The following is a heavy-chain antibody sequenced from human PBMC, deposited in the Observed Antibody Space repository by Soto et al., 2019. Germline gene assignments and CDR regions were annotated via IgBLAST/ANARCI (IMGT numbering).Heavy chain of an antibody. J-gene: IGHJ6*02. D-gene: IGHD2-15*01. V-gene: IGHV1-69*10. Sequence: ASVKVSCKASGGTFSSYAISWVRQAPGQGLEWMGGIIPILGIANYAQKFQGRVTITADKSTSTAYMELSSLRSEDTAMYYCARLGYCSGGSCYSSYYYYGMDVWGQGTTVTVSS. CDR2: IIPILGIA. CDR1: GGTFSSYA. CDR3: ARLGYCSGGSCYSSYYYYGMDV.